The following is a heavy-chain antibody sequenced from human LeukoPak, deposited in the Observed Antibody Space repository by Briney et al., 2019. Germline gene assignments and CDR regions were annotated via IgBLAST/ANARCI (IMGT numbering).Heavy chain of an antibody. CDR3: TTDLGYCTSTSCSWFEDY. Sequence: GTLRLSCAASGFTFSNARMNWVHQAPGKGLEWIGRIKSKTDGGTTDYAAPVKGRFTISRDDSKNTLYLQMNSLKTEDTAVYYCTTDLGYCTSTSCSWFEDYWGQGTLVTVSS. J-gene: IGHJ4*02. V-gene: IGHV3-15*07. CDR2: IKSKTDGGTT. D-gene: IGHD2-2*01. CDR1: GFTFSNAR.